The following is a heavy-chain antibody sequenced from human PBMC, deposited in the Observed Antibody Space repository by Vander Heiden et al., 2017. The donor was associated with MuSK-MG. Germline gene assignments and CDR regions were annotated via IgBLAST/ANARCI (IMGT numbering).Heavy chain of an antibody. J-gene: IGHJ4*02. Sequence: EMQLLESGGGLVQPGGSLRLSCAASGFTFSSYAMSWVRQAPGKGLEWVSVISDNGGFTYYADSVKGRFTISRDNSKNTLSLQMSSLRAEDTAVYYCAKTSGYFDYWGQGTLVSVSS. CDR2: ISDNGGFT. CDR3: AKTSGYFDY. V-gene: IGHV3-23*01. CDR1: GFTFSSYA.